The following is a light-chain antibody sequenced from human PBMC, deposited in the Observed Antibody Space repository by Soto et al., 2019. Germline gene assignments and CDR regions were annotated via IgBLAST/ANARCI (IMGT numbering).Light chain of an antibody. CDR2: DAS. J-gene: IGKJ4*01. V-gene: IGKV1-33*01. CDR1: QYMSNY. CDR3: QQYDNLPLT. Sequence: DIQINQSRSSLSASVRQRVNINCKASQYMSNYLNWYHQKPGKAPKLLIYDASNLETGVPSRFSASVSGTDFTFTISSLQPEDIATDYGQQYDNLPLTGGGGTKGDIK.